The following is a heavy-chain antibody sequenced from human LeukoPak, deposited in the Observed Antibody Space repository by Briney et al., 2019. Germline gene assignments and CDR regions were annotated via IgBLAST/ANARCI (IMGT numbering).Heavy chain of an antibody. CDR1: GGSISSSSYY. CDR2: IYYSGST. V-gene: IGHV4-39*01. Sequence: PSETLSLTCTVSGGSISSSSYYWGWIRQPPGKGLEWIGSIYYSGSTYYNPSLKSRVTISVDTSKNQFSLKLSSATAADTAVYYCASLVGATGWFDPWGQGTLVTVSS. D-gene: IGHD1-26*01. J-gene: IGHJ5*02. CDR3: ASLVGATGWFDP.